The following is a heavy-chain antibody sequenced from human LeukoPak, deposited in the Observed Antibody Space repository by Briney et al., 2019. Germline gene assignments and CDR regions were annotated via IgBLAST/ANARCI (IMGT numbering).Heavy chain of an antibody. V-gene: IGHV4-59*12. J-gene: IGHJ3*02. CDR2: IYYSGST. D-gene: IGHD2-8*01. CDR1: GGSISSYY. CDR3: ARDPRSMKGTFDI. Sequence: SETLSLTCTVSGGSISSYYWTWIRQPPGKGLEWIGYIYYSGSTNYNPSLKSRVTISVDTSKNQFSLKLSSVTAADTAVYYCARDPRSMKGTFDIWGQGTMVTVSS.